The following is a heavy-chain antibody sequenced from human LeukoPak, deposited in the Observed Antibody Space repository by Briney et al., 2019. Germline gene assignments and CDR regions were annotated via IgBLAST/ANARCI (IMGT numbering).Heavy chain of an antibody. D-gene: IGHD3-10*01. CDR1: GFTFSSYA. CDR2: ISGSGGST. Sequence: GGSLRLSCGASGFTFSSYAMTWVRQAPGKGLEWVSAISGSGGSTYYADSVKGRFTISRDNSKNTLYLQMNSLRAEDTALYYCAKPMVRGVIIPYYFDYWGQGTLVTVSS. J-gene: IGHJ4*02. CDR3: AKPMVRGVIIPYYFDY. V-gene: IGHV3-23*01.